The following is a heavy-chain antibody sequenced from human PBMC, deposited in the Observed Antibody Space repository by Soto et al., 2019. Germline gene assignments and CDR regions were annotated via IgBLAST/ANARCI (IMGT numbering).Heavy chain of an antibody. CDR3: ARHGRLKRVGSSSSARGYYYYYVDV. J-gene: IGHJ6*03. V-gene: IGHV1-18*01. Sequence: GASVKVSCKASGYTFTSYGISWVRQAPGQGLEWMGWISAYNGNTNYAQKLQGRVTMTTDTSTSTAYMELRSLRSDDTAVYYCARHGRLKRVGSSSSARGYYYYYVDVWGKGTTVTVSS. CDR1: GYTFTSYG. CDR2: ISAYNGNT. D-gene: IGHD6-6*01.